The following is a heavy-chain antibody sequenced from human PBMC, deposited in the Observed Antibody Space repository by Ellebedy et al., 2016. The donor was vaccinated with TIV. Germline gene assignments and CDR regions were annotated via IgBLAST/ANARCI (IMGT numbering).Heavy chain of an antibody. CDR1: GFTFSSYA. CDR2: ISYDGSNK. V-gene: IGHV3-30-3*01. Sequence: GESLKISXAASGFTFSSYAMHWVRQAPGKGLEWVAVISYDGSNKYYADSVKGRFTISRDNSKNTLYLQMNSLRAEDTAVYYCAGMWAVRYRAFDIWGQGTMVTVSS. J-gene: IGHJ3*02. D-gene: IGHD3-16*02. CDR3: AGMWAVRYRAFDI.